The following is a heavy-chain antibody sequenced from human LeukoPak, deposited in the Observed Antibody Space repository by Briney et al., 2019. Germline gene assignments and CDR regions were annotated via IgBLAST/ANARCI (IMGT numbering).Heavy chain of an antibody. J-gene: IGHJ4*02. Sequence: SGTLSLTCAVSGGSISSSNWWSWVRQPPGKGPEWIGEIYHRGSTNYNPSLKSRVTISVDKSKNQFSLKLSSVTAADTAVYYCATRTLINSSGWYGVSDYWGQGTLVTVSS. CDR3: ATRTLINSSGWYGVSDY. V-gene: IGHV4-4*02. CDR1: GGSISSSNW. CDR2: IYHRGST. D-gene: IGHD6-19*01.